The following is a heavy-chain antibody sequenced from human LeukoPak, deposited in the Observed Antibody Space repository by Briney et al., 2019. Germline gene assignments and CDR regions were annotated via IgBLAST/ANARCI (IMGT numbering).Heavy chain of an antibody. CDR2: IWFDESNK. Sequence: GGSLRLSCAASGFTFSSYGMHWVRQAPGKGLEWVAVIWFDESNKYYADSVRGRFTISRDNSKNTLYLQMSSLRAEDTAVYYCARTVVVAAPYFDYWGQGTLVTVSS. CDR3: ARTVVVAAPYFDY. D-gene: IGHD2-15*01. V-gene: IGHV3-33*01. J-gene: IGHJ4*02. CDR1: GFTFSSYG.